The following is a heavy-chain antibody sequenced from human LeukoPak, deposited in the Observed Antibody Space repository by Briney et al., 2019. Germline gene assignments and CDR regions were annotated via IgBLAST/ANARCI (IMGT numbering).Heavy chain of an antibody. CDR3: ATYRQVLLPFES. CDR1: GFTFSHYG. D-gene: IGHD5-18*01. CDR2: ISGSGGST. V-gene: IGHV3-23*01. Sequence: PGGTLRLSCAASGFTFSHYGMIWVRQAPGKGLEWISAISGSGGSTYYADSVKGRFTISRDNSKNTLYLQMNSLRAEDTAIYYCATYRQVLLPFESWGQGTLVTVSS. J-gene: IGHJ4*02.